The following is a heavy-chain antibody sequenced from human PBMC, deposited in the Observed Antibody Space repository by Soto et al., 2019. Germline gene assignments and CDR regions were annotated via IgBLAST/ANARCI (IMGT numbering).Heavy chain of an antibody. CDR1: GGSISSYY. D-gene: IGHD1-26*01. J-gene: IGHJ4*02. Sequence: SETLSLTCTVSGGSISSYYWSWIRQPPGKGLEWIGYIYYSGSTNYNPSLKSRVTISVDTSKNQFSLKLNSVTAADTAVYYCARRVGATPPINWGQGTLVTVSS. V-gene: IGHV4-59*01. CDR2: IYYSGST. CDR3: ARRVGATPPIN.